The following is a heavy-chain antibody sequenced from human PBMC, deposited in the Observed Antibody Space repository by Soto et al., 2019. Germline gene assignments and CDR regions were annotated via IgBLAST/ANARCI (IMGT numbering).Heavy chain of an antibody. J-gene: IGHJ4*02. CDR2: IRAYNGNT. Sequence: ASVKVSCKASGYTFTSYGISWVRQAPGQGLEWMGWIRAYNGNTNYAQKLQGRVTMTTDTSTSTAYMELRSLRSDDTAVYYCAVTYYDFWSGLPSFDYWGQGTLVTVSA. V-gene: IGHV1-18*04. CDR3: AVTYYDFWSGLPSFDY. D-gene: IGHD3-3*01. CDR1: GYTFTSYG.